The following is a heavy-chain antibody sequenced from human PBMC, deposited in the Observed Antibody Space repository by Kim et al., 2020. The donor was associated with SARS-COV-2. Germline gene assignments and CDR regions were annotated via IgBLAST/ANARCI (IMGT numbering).Heavy chain of an antibody. J-gene: IGHJ3*02. D-gene: IGHD5-18*01. V-gene: IGHV3-23*01. CDR2: IRGGGANA. Sequence: GGSLILSCAASGFTFSNYAMNWVRQAPGKGLEWVSGIRGGGANAKYADSVKGRFTISRDNSKNTLYLQMNSLRGDDTAVYYCAKCQYSYGSDAFDIWGQGTLVTVSS. CDR3: AKCQYSYGSDAFDI. CDR1: GFTFSNYA.